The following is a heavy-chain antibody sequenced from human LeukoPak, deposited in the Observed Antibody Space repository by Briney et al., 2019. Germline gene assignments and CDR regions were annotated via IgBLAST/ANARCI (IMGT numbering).Heavy chain of an antibody. J-gene: IGHJ6*02. CDR1: GGSISSYY. V-gene: IGHV4-59*01. D-gene: IGHD6-19*01. Sequence: SETLSLTCTVSGGSISSYYWSWIRQPPGKGLEWIGYIYYSGSTNYNPSLKSRVTISVDTSKNQFSLKLSSVTAADTAVYCCARDRIAVAGTGYYYGMDVWGQGTTVTVSS. CDR3: ARDRIAVAGTGYYYGMDV. CDR2: IYYSGST.